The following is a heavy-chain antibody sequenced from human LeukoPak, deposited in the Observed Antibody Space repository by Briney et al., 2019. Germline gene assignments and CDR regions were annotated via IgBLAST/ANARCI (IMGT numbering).Heavy chain of an antibody. CDR3: ARQAGSFTTFDF. CDR2: ISYSVST. CDR1: SGSIGTYY. V-gene: IGHV4-59*08. D-gene: IGHD1-26*01. J-gene: IGHJ4*02. Sequence: SETLSLTCSVSSGSIGTYYWAWIRQTPGKGLEWIGYISYSVSTKYNPSLTRRITISLDTSKNQFSLELRSMTAADTAMYYCARQAGSFTTFDFWGQGTLVTVSS.